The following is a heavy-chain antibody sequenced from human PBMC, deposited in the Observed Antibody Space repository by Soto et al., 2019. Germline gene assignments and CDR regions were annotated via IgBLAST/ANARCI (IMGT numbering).Heavy chain of an antibody. J-gene: IGHJ4*02. D-gene: IGHD6-25*01. CDR1: GYTFTSYD. CDR2: MNPNSGNT. Sequence: ASLQVSCKASGYTFTSYDINWVRQATGQGLEWMGWMNPNSGNTGYAQKFQGRVTMTRNTSISTAYMELTRLRSDDTAVYYCAIEGETSRASGLHDWGKGNLGTV. CDR3: AIEGETSRASGLHD. V-gene: IGHV1-8*01.